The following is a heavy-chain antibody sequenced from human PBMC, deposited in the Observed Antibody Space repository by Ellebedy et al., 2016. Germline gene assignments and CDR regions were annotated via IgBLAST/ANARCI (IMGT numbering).Heavy chain of an antibody. CDR3: ARATATEAFDV. D-gene: IGHD2-21*02. J-gene: IGHJ6*02. CDR2: ISISGTTT. V-gene: IGHV3-48*02. Sequence: GESLKISCAASGFTFSTYSMNWVRQAPGKGLEWLAYISISGTTTYYAAPVRARFTISRDTDNESVFLQMSDLRHDDTAVYYCARATATEAFDVWGQGTAVTVSS. CDR1: GFTFSTYS.